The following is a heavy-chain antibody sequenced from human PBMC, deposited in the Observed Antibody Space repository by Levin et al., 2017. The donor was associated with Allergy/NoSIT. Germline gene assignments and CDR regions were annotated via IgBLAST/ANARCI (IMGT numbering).Heavy chain of an antibody. J-gene: IGHJ4*02. CDR3: ARGVYSSGGC. D-gene: IGHD5-18*01. CDR1: GSTFADYY. Sequence: GGSLRLSCKTSGSTFADYYIHWVRQAPGQGLEWMGWINPNSGGPNYAPKFQGRVTLTRDTSITTAYMELSSLTSDDTAVYYCARGVYSSGGCWGQGTLVTVSS. CDR2: INPNSGGP. V-gene: IGHV1-2*02.